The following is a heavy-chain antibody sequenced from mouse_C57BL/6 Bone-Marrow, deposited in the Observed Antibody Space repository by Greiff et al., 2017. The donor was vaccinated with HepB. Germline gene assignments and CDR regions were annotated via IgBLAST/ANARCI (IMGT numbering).Heavy chain of an antibody. CDR2: IRNKANNHAT. J-gene: IGHJ3*01. D-gene: IGHD2-4*01. V-gene: IGHV6-6*01. Sequence: EVKLMESGGGLVQPGGSMKLSCAASGFTFSDAWMDWVRQSPEKGLEWVAEIRNKANNHATYYAESVKGRFTISRDDSKSSVYLQMNSLRAEDTGIYYCTRPRDYDVLAWFAYWGQGTLVTVSA. CDR1: GFTFSDAW. CDR3: TRPRDYDVLAWFAY.